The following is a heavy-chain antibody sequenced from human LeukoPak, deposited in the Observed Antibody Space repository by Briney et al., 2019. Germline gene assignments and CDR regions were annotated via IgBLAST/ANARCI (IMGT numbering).Heavy chain of an antibody. J-gene: IGHJ4*02. CDR3: ARRKYSYGSHFDY. V-gene: IGHV4-34*01. CDR1: GGSFSGYY. Sequence: SETLSLTCAVYGGSFSGYYWSWIRQPPGKGLEWIGSIYYSGSTYYNPSLKSRVTISVDTSKNQFSLKLSSVTAADTAVYYCARRKYSYGSHFDYWGQGTLVTVSS. D-gene: IGHD5-18*01. CDR2: IYYSGST.